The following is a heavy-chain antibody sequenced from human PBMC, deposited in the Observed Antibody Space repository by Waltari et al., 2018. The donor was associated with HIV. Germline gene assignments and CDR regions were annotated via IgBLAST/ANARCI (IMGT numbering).Heavy chain of an antibody. D-gene: IGHD3-9*01. J-gene: IGHJ1*01. CDR3: ARQHAYTSDWFSQASFFNY. V-gene: IGHV4-39*01. CDR2: IYYTGDT. Sequence: LQLKESGPGLVKPSDTLSLTCAVSGAYMRSKNYYWAWIRQSPGERLEWIATIYYTGDTYFVPSLKNRTSISVDSSKNLLSLSLASVTAADTAIYYCARQHAYTSDWFSQASFFNYWGPGTLVTVSS. CDR1: GAYMRSKNYY.